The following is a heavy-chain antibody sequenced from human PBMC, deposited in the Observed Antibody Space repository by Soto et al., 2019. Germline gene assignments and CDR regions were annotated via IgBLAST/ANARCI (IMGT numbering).Heavy chain of an antibody. Sequence: SETLSLTCAVYGGSFSGYYWSWIRQPPGKGLEWIGEINHSGSTNYNPSLKSRVTISVDTSKNQFSLKLSSVTAADTAVYYCARRAYCTNGVCYSRRGPFDIWGQGTMVTVS. CDR3: ARRAYCTNGVCYSRRGPFDI. J-gene: IGHJ3*02. V-gene: IGHV4-34*01. CDR2: INHSGST. D-gene: IGHD2-8*01. CDR1: GGSFSGYY.